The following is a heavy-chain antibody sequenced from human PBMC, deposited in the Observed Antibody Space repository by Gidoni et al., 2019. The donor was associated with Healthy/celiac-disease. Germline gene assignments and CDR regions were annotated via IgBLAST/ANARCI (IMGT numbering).Heavy chain of an antibody. V-gene: IGHV3-11*01. CDR3: ARVPQERMGMDV. CDR1: GITFSDYY. Sequence: QVQLVESGGGLVKPGGSLRPSCTSSGITFSDYYMSWIRQAPGKGLDGVSYISSSGSTIYYADSLKGRFTISRDNAKNSLYLQMNSLRAEDTAVYYCARVPQERMGMDVWGQGTTVTVSS. J-gene: IGHJ6*02. CDR2: ISSSGSTI.